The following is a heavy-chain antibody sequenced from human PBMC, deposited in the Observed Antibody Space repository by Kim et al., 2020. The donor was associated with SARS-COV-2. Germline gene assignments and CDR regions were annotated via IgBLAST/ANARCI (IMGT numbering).Heavy chain of an antibody. Sequence: SETLSLTCTVSGGSISSYYWSWIRQPPGKGLEWIGYIYYSGSTNYNPSLKSRVIISVETSTNNLFLMLINMIAADTAVLYCSRVISTFNWFDACGQGT. D-gene: IGHD3-16*02. J-gene: IGHJ5*02. CDR3: SRVISTFNWFDA. CDR2: IYYSGST. V-gene: IGHV4-59*01. CDR1: GGSISSYY.